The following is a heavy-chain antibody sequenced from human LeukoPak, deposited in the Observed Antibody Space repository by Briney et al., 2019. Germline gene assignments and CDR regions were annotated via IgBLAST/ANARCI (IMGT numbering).Heavy chain of an antibody. CDR1: GFTFSSYA. CDR2: ISGSGGST. J-gene: IGHJ4*02. CDR3: AKDEGSKYYYDSSGYLGLYFDY. Sequence: GGSLRLSCAASGFTFSSYAMSWVRQAPGKGLEWASAISGSGGSTYYADSVKGRFTISRDNSKNTLYLQMNSLRAEDTAVYYCAKDEGSKYYYDSSGYLGLYFDYWGQGTLVTVSS. V-gene: IGHV3-23*01. D-gene: IGHD3-22*01.